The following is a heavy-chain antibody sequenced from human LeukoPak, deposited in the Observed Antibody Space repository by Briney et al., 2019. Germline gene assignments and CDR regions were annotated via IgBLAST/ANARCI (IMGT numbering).Heavy chain of an antibody. Sequence: SETLSLTCTVSGGSISSYYWSWIRQPPGKGLEWIGYIYYSGSTNYNPSLKSRVTISVDTSKNQFSLKLGPVTAADTAVYYCARETSQKGAHYMDVWGKGTTVTISS. V-gene: IGHV4-59*01. CDR2: IYYSGST. J-gene: IGHJ6*03. CDR1: GGSISSYY. D-gene: IGHD3-16*01. CDR3: ARETSQKGAHYMDV.